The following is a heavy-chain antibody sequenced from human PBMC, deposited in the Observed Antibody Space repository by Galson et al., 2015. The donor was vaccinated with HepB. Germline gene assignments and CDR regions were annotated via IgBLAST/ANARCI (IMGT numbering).Heavy chain of an antibody. V-gene: IGHV1-8*01. CDR1: GYTFTSYD. CDR3: ARGYLYSSSWYRNWFDP. D-gene: IGHD6-13*01. CDR2: MNPNSGNT. J-gene: IGHJ5*02. Sequence: SVKVSCKASGYTFTSYDINWVRQATGQGLEWMGWMNPNSGNTGYAQKFQGRVTMTRNTSISTAYMELSSLRSEDTAVYYCARGYLYSSSWYRNWFDPWGQGTLVTVSS.